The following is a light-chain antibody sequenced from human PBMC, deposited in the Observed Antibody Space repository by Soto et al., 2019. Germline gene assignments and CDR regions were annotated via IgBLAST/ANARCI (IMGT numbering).Light chain of an antibody. CDR2: DTI. V-gene: IGLV7-46*01. CDR1: TGAVTSRHY. J-gene: IGLJ3*02. CDR3: LLSYRDFWV. Sequence: QAVVTQEPSLTVSPGGTVTLTCGSSTGAVTSRHYPYWFQQKPGQAPRTLIYDTISKHSWTPARFSASLLGAKAALTLSGAQPEDGAEYYCLLSYRDFWVFGGGTKLTVL.